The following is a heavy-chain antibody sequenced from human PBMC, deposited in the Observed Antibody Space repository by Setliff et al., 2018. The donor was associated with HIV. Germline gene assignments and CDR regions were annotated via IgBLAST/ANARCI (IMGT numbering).Heavy chain of an antibody. Sequence: GASVKVSCKASGYTFTSYYIHWVRQAPGQGLEWMGVIHPSGGSTSYAQSFQDRVTMTRDTSTSTVYMELSSLRSEDTAAYYCARVRYCSGGSCYGGEYWFDPWGQGTRVTVSS. CDR2: IHPSGGST. J-gene: IGHJ5*02. V-gene: IGHV1-46*01. D-gene: IGHD2-15*01. CDR1: GYTFTSYY. CDR3: ARVRYCSGGSCYGGEYWFDP.